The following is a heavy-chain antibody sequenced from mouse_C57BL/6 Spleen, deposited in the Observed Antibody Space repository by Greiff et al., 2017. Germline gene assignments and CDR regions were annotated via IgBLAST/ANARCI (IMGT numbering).Heavy chain of an antibody. CDR2: INPNYGTT. J-gene: IGHJ3*01. V-gene: IGHV1-39*01. CDR1: GYSFTDYN. Sequence: EVKLVESGPELVKPGASVKISCKASGYSFTDYNMNWVKQSNGKSLEWIGVINPNYGTTSYNPKFKGKATLTVYQSSSTAYMQLNSLTSEDSAGYYCARSPYGSSYETYWGQGTLVTVSA. CDR3: ARSPYGSSYETY. D-gene: IGHD1-1*01.